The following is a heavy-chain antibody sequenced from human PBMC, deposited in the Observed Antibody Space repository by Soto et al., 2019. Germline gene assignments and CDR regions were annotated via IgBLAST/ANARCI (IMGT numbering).Heavy chain of an antibody. CDR1: GASITRGGYY. Sequence: SETLSLTCTVSGASITRGGYYWGWIRQLPGKGLEWIGYISDSGITYYSPSLRSRVSISVDKSKSQFSLKLISVTAADTAVYFCARDEYQLLSSVSWFDSWGQGTLVTVSS. V-gene: IGHV4-30-4*08. CDR2: ISDSGIT. J-gene: IGHJ5*01. CDR3: ARDEYQLLSSVSWFDS. D-gene: IGHD2-2*01.